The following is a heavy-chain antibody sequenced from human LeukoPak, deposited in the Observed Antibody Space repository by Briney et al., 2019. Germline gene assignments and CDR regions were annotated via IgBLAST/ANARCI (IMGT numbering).Heavy chain of an antibody. V-gene: IGHV3-30-3*01. CDR3: ARVPIGIVGAPYFDY. CDR1: GFTFSSYA. Sequence: GSLRLSCAVSGFTFSSYAMHWVRQAPGKGLEWVAVISYDGNNKYYADSVKGRFTVSRDNSKNTLYLQMNSLRPEDTAVYYCARVPIGIVGAPYFDYWGQGSQVTVSS. D-gene: IGHD1-26*01. J-gene: IGHJ4*02. CDR2: ISYDGNNK.